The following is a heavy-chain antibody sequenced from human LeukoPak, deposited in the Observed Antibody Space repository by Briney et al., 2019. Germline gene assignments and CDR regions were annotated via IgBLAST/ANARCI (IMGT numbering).Heavy chain of an antibody. Sequence: GGSLRLSCAASGFTVSSNYMSWVRQAPGKGLGWVSVIYSGGSTYYADSMKGRFTISRDNSKNTLYLQMNSLRAEDTAVYYCARDSSIAARQDAFDIWGQGTMVTVSS. CDR3: ARDSSIAARQDAFDI. D-gene: IGHD6-6*01. V-gene: IGHV3-66*01. J-gene: IGHJ3*02. CDR1: GFTVSSNY. CDR2: IYSGGST.